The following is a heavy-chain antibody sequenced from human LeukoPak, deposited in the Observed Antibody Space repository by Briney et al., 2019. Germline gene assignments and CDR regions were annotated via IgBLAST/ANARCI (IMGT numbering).Heavy chain of an antibody. V-gene: IGHV3-30*02. Sequence: PGGSLRLSCAASGFTFSSYGMHWVRQAPGKGLEWVAFIRYDGSNKYYADSVKGRFTISRDNSKNTLYLQMNSLRAEDTAVYYCAKAETGYSPYHYYGMDVWGQGTTVTVSS. D-gene: IGHD3-9*01. J-gene: IGHJ6*02. CDR1: GFTFSSYG. CDR3: AKAETGYSPYHYYGMDV. CDR2: IRYDGSNK.